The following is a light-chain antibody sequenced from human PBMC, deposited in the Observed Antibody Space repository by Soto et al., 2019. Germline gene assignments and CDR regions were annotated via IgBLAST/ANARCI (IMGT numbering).Light chain of an antibody. Sequence: QSVLPQPPSVSAAPGQKVTISCSGSSSNIGSNYVSWYQQLPGTDPKLLIYDNNKRPSGIPDRFSGSKSGTSATLGITGLQTGDEADYYCGTWDSSLSAVVFGGGTKLTVL. CDR2: DNN. CDR3: GTWDSSLSAVV. CDR1: SSNIGSNY. V-gene: IGLV1-51*01. J-gene: IGLJ2*01.